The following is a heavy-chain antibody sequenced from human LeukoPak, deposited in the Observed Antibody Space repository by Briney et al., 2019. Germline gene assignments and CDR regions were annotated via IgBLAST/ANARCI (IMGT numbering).Heavy chain of an antibody. Sequence: GGTLRLSCAASGFTFSSYDMHWVRQATGKGLEWVSAICTAGDTYYPASVKSRVTISRETAKNSLSLQMNSLRAADTAVYYCAASLTRWGEGTLVTVPS. V-gene: IGHV3-13*04. CDR1: GFTFSSYD. CDR3: AASLTR. CDR2: ICTAGDT. J-gene: IGHJ4*02. D-gene: IGHD4/OR15-4a*01.